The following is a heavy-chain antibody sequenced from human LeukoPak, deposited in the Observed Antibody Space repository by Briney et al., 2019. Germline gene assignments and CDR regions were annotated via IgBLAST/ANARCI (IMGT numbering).Heavy chain of an antibody. CDR2: IYHSGST. CDR1: GYSFSSGYY. J-gene: IGHJ4*02. V-gene: IGHV4-38-2*01. Sequence: SETLSLTCAVSGYSFSSGYYWGWIGQPPGKGLEGIGSIYHSGSTHYNPSLKSRVIMSVDTSKNQFSLKLSSVTAADTAVYYCARNRTSSYFDYWGQGTLVTVSS. D-gene: IGHD2-2*01. CDR3: ARNRTSSYFDY.